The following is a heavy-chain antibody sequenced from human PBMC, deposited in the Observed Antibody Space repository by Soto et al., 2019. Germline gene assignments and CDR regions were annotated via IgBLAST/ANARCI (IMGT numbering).Heavy chain of an antibody. Sequence: SETLSLTCTVSAGSISSYYCSWIRQPQGKGLEWIGYIYYSGSTNYNPSLKSRVTISVDTSKNQFSLKLNSMTAADTAVYYCARHRYSYGVYYFDYWGQGTLVTVS. D-gene: IGHD5-18*01. V-gene: IGHV4-59*08. J-gene: IGHJ4*02. CDR3: ARHRYSYGVYYFDY. CDR2: IYYSGST. CDR1: AGSISSYY.